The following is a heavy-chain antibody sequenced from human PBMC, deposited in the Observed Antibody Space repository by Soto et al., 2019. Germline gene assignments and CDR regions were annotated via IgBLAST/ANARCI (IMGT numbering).Heavy chain of an antibody. CDR3: AREGYYSGSGTYSPPRYYGMDA. V-gene: IGHV1-18*01. Sequence: GASVKVSCKASGYRFIDYGITWVRQAPGQGLEWMGWISDYNGNTHYGKKFQGRVTMTTDTSTRTAYMELKSLRSDDTAVYFCAREGYYSGSGTYSPPRYYGMDAWGQGTTVT. J-gene: IGHJ6*02. CDR2: ISDYNGNT. CDR1: GYRFIDYG. D-gene: IGHD3-10*01.